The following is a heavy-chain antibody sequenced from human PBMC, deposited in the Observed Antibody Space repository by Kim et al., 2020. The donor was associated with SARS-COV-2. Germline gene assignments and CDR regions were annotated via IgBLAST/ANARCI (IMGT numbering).Heavy chain of an antibody. CDR1: GGSISSYY. CDR2: IYYSGST. J-gene: IGHJ4*02. D-gene: IGHD2-2*02. CDR3: ARGRYQLLYGV. V-gene: IGHV4-59*13. Sequence: SETLSLTCTVSGGSISSYYWSWIRQPPGKGLEWIGYIYYSGSTNYNPSLKSRVTISVDTSKNQFSLKLSSVTAADTAVYYCARGRYQLLYGVWGQGTLVTVSS.